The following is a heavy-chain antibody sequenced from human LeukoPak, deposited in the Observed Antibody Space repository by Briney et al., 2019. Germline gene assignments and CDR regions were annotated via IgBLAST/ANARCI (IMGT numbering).Heavy chain of an antibody. CDR2: IIPILGIA. V-gene: IGHV1-69*04. J-gene: IGHJ3*02. Sequence: SVKVSCKASGYTFINYGISWVRQAPGQGLEWMGRIIPILGIANYAQKFQGRVTITANKSTSTAYMELSSLRSEDTAVYYCARRLVRGVYRSDAFDIWGQGTMVTVSS. CDR3: ARRLVRGVYRSDAFDI. CDR1: GYTFINYG. D-gene: IGHD3-10*01.